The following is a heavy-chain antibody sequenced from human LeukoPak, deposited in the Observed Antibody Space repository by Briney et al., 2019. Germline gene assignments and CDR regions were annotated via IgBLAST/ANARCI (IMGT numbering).Heavy chain of an antibody. J-gene: IGHJ1*01. CDR3: AGETLAPSGVKYFHH. Sequence: GASVKVSCKASGGTLSRYGINWVRQAPGQGLEWMGRIIPTFGSTNYAQNFQGRVTITTDESTTTAYMEVTSLTSEDTAVYHCAGETLAPSGVKYFHHWGQGTLVTVSS. CDR2: IIPTFGST. D-gene: IGHD3-16*02. V-gene: IGHV1-69*05. CDR1: GGTLSRYG.